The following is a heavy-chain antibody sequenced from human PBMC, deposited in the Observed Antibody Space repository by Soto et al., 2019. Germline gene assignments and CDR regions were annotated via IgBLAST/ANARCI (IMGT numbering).Heavy chain of an antibody. V-gene: IGHV3-13*01. Sequence: EVQLVESGGGLIQPGGSLRLSCAASGFTFSSYDMYWVRQAAGKGLEWVSGIGSAGDTYYQGSVKGRFTISRENAKNSLYLQMNSLRAGDTALYYCARGWLATGGSLSYMDVWGKGTTVTVSS. D-gene: IGHD6-13*01. CDR1: GFTFSSYD. CDR2: IGSAGDT. J-gene: IGHJ6*03. CDR3: ARGWLATGGSLSYMDV.